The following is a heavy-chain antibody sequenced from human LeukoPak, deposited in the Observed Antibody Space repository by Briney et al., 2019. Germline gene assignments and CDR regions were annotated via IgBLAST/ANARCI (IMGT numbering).Heavy chain of an antibody. CDR3: ARDREWLVPKRKGWFDP. J-gene: IGHJ5*02. V-gene: IGHV1-46*01. D-gene: IGHD6-19*01. CDR2: INPSGGST. Sequence: GASVKVSCKASGYTFTSYYMHWVRQAPGQGLEWMGIINPSGGSTSYAQKFQGRVTMTRDTSTSTVYMELSSLRSEDTAVYYCARDREWLVPKRKGWFDPWGQGTLVSVSS. CDR1: GYTFTSYY.